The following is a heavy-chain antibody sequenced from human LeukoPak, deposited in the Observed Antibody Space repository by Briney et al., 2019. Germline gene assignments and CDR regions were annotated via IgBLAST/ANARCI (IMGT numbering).Heavy chain of an antibody. CDR2: IYPRDGST. CDR3: ARDQEGFDY. CDR1: GYTFTRYY. V-gene: IGHV1-46*01. J-gene: IGHJ4*02. Sequence: ASVKVSCKASGYTFTRYYIHWVRQAPGQGLEWMGMIYPRDGSTSYAQNFQGRVTVARDTSTTTVHMELRGLRSEDTAVYYCARDQEGFDYWGQGTVVTVSS.